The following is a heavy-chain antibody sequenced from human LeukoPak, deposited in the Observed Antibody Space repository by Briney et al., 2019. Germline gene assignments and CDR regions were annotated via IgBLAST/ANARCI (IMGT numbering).Heavy chain of an antibody. CDR1: GFTFSSYG. V-gene: IGHV3-30*03. CDR2: ISYDGSNK. J-gene: IGHJ4*02. Sequence: GRSLRLSCAASGFTFSSYGMHWVRQAPGKGLEWVADISYDGSNKYYADSVKGRFTISRDNSKNTLYLQMNSLKTEDTAVYYCTTDLDRYSSPSGGPFDYWGQGTLVTVSS. D-gene: IGHD6-13*01. CDR3: TTDLDRYSSPSGGPFDY.